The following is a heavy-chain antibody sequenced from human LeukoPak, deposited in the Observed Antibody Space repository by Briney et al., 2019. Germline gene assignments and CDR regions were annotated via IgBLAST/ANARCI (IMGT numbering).Heavy chain of an antibody. CDR3: AREDS. J-gene: IGHJ4*02. Sequence: ASVKVSCKASGYIFTDYAITWVRQAPGQGLEWVGWISAYDGNTRYAQKVQGRVTLTTDTSTRTAYMELRGLTSDDTAVYYCAREDSWGQGTLVTVSS. V-gene: IGHV1-18*01. CDR1: GYIFTDYA. CDR2: ISAYDGNT.